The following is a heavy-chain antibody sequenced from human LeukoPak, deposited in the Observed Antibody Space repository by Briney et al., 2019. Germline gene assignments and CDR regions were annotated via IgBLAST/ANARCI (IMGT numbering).Heavy chain of an antibody. Sequence: ASVKVSCKASGYTFTTKYMHWVRQAPGQGLEWMGWMNPNSGDTKYAQKFQGRVTMTRDTSITTAYMELSRLRSDDTVVYYCATDQYSSSSGRFDPWGQGSLVTVSS. D-gene: IGHD6-6*01. CDR2: MNPNSGDT. CDR1: GYTFTTKY. J-gene: IGHJ5*02. CDR3: ATDQYSSSSGRFDP. V-gene: IGHV1-2*02.